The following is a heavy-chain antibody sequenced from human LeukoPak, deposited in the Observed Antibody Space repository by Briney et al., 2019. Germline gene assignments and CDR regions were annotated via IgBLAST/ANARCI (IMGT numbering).Heavy chain of an antibody. D-gene: IGHD1-1*01. CDR1: GGSISSGGYY. Sequence: PSQTLSLTCTVSGGSISSGGYYWSWIRQHPGKGLELIGYIYYSGSTYYNPSLKSRVTISVDTSKNQFSLKLSSVTAADTAVYYCARVNERVDYYGMDVWGQGTTVTVSS. V-gene: IGHV4-31*03. J-gene: IGHJ6*02. CDR2: IYYSGST. CDR3: ARVNERVDYYGMDV.